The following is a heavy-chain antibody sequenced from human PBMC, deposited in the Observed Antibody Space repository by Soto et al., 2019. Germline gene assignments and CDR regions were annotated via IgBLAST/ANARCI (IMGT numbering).Heavy chain of an antibody. D-gene: IGHD6-19*01. CDR1: RFSLSTSGMC. CDR2: SAWEDDK. V-gene: IGHV2-70*01. CDR3: ARIVSGWYYFDY. Sequence: SAPTLVNTTHTLTLTCTFTRFSLSTSGMCVSWIRQPPGKALEWLELSAWEDDKYYTTSLKTSLTISKDTSKNQVVLTMPNMDPVATATYYCARIVSGWYYFDYWGQGTLVTVSS. J-gene: IGHJ4*02.